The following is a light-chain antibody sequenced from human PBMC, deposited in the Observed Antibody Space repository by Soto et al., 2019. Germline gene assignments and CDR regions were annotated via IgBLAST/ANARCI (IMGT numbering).Light chain of an antibody. CDR1: SSDVGNYHF. J-gene: IGLJ1*01. CDR2: EVS. Sequence: QSVLTQPASVSGSPGQSISISCTGTSSDVGNYHFVSWYQQHPGKAPKLMIYEVSKRPSGVSNRFSGSKSGNTASLTISGLQAEDDVDYSSYSQVGTSTLEVSETGTKVPVL. CDR3: YSQVGTSTLEV. V-gene: IGLV2-23*02.